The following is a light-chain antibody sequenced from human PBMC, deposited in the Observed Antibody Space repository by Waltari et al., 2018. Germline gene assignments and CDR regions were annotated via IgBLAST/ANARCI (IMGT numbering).Light chain of an antibody. Sequence: DIVLTQSPGTLSLSPGERAPLSCRASQSVGRTLAWYQQTPGQAPRLLIYGASNRATGTPDRFSGSGSGTDFSLTISRLDPADFAVYYCQHYVRLPVAFGQGTTVEIK. CDR2: GAS. CDR3: QHYVRLPVA. J-gene: IGKJ1*01. CDR1: QSVGRT. V-gene: IGKV3-20*01.